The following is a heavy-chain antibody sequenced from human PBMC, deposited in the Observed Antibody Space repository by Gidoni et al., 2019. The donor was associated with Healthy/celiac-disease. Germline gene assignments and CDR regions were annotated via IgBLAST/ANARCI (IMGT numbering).Heavy chain of an antibody. V-gene: IGHV4-59*01. CDR3: ARGPEMATIPWFDP. Sequence: QVQLQESGPGLVKPSETLSLTCTVSGGSISSYYWSWIRQPPGKGLEWIGYIYYSGSTNYNPSLKSRVTISVDTSKNQFSLKLSSVTAADTAVYYCARGPEMATIPWFDPWGQGTLVTVSS. CDR1: GGSISSYY. D-gene: IGHD5-12*01. CDR2: IYYSGST. J-gene: IGHJ5*02.